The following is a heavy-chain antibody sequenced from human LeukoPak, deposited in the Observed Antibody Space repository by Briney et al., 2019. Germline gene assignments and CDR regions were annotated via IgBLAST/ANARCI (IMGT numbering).Heavy chain of an antibody. CDR3: ARRTGWVDP. CDR1: GGSIARGGYS. Sequence: SETLSLTCIVSGGSIARGGYSWTWLQQPPGKGLEWIGGIYEPGNSHYNPSHKSRVTISVHFAKNDFSLSLTTVTAADTAVYYCARRTGWVDPWGQGTLVTVSS. V-gene: IGHV4-30-2*01. CDR2: IYEPGNS. J-gene: IGHJ5*02.